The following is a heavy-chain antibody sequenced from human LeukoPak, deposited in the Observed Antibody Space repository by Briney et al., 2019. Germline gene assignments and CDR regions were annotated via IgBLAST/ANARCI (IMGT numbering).Heavy chain of an antibody. CDR2: IYYSGST. CDR1: GGSVSSGSYY. J-gene: IGHJ3*02. Sequence: KPSETLSLTCTVSGGSVSSGSYYWSWIRQPPGKGLEWIGYIYYSGSTNYNPSLKSRVTISVDTSKNQFSLKLSSVTAADTAVYYCAMAYYYDSSGYCGTDAFDIWGQGTMVTVSS. V-gene: IGHV4-61*01. CDR3: AMAYYYDSSGYCGTDAFDI. D-gene: IGHD3-22*01.